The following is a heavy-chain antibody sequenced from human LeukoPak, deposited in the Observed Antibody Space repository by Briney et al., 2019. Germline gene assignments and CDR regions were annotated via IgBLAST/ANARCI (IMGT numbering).Heavy chain of an antibody. V-gene: IGHV4-34*01. D-gene: IGHD2-15*01. CDR1: GGSFSGYD. J-gene: IGHJ5*02. CDR3: ARGTHIVVVVTEEVWFDP. Sequence: SSETLSLTCAIYGGSFSGYDWSWIRQSPGKGLEWIGEINHSGSTNYNPSLKGRVTISVDTSKNQFSLKLSSVTAADTAVYYCARGTHIVVVVTEEVWFDPWGQGTLVTVSS. CDR2: INHSGST.